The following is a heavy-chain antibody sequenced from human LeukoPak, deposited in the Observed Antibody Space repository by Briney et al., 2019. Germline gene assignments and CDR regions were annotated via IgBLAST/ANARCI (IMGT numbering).Heavy chain of an antibody. CDR2: INHSGST. J-gene: IGHJ4*02. CDR1: GGSFSGYY. CDR3: ARGAIRPGY. Sequence: SETLSLTGAVYGGSFSGYYWSWIRQPPGKGLEWIGEINHSGSTNYNPSLKSRVTISVDTSKNQFSLKLSSVTAADTAVYYCARGAIRPGYWGQGTLVTVSS. V-gene: IGHV4-34*01. D-gene: IGHD5-24*01.